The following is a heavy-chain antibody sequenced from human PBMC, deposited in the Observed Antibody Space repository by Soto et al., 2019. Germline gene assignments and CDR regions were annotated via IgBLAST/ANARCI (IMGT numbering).Heavy chain of an antibody. J-gene: IGHJ4*02. V-gene: IGHV3-30*03. D-gene: IGHD3-22*01. Sequence: GGSLRLSCAASGFTFSSYGMHWVRQAPGKGLEWVAVISYDGSNKYYADSVKGRFTISRDNSKNTLYLQMNSLRAEDTAVYYCATDSYYDSSGAGGVSYFDSWGQGTLVTVSS. CDR1: GFTFSSYG. CDR3: ATDSYYDSSGAGGVSYFDS. CDR2: ISYDGSNK.